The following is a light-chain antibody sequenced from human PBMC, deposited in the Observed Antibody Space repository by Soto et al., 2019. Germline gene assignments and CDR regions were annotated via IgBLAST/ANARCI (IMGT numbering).Light chain of an antibody. CDR2: RAS. V-gene: IGKV3-15*01. Sequence: IVMTQSPATLSVSPGERATLSCRASQNIYSNVAWYQQRPGQAPRLLIYRASTRATGIPARFSGSGSRTEFTLTISSLQSEDFTVYSCLQYHNLWAFGQGTKVEIK. CDR3: LQYHNLWA. CDR1: QNIYSN. J-gene: IGKJ1*01.